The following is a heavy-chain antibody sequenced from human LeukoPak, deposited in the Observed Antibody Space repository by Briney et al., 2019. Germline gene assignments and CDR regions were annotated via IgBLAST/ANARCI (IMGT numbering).Heavy chain of an antibody. CDR1: GFTFSSYA. J-gene: IGHJ4*02. V-gene: IGHV3-30*04. CDR3: ARLYSSSPQVRTFDY. CDR2: ISYDGSNK. Sequence: GGSLRLSCAASGFTFSSYAMHWVRQAPGKGLEWVAVISYDGSNKYYADSVKGRFTISRDNSKNTLYLQMNSLRAEDTAVYYCARLYSSSPQVRTFDYWGQGTLVTVSS. D-gene: IGHD6-6*01.